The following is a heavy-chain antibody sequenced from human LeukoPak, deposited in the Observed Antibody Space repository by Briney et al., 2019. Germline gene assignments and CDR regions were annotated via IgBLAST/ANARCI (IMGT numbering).Heavy chain of an antibody. J-gene: IGHJ4*02. D-gene: IGHD6-19*01. CDR3: GSVAGHLNY. V-gene: IGHV3-53*01. CDR2: IHSGGST. CDR1: GFIVSNNY. Sequence: PGGSLRLSCAASGFIVSNNYLTWVRQAPGKGLEWVSGIHSGGSTYYADSVKGRFAISRDSSKNTVYLQMNSLRAEDTAVYYCGSVAGHLNYWGQGTLVTVSS.